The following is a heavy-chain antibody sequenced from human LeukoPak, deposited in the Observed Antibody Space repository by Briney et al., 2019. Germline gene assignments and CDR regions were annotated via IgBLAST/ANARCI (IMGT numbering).Heavy chain of an antibody. Sequence: GASVKVSCKAFGYTFTSYYMHWVRQAPGQGLEWMGIINPSGGSTSFAQKFQGRVTMTRDTSASTVYMDLNSLTSEATAVYYCAKGLDTATVILTGVYYWGQGTLVTVSS. CDR2: INPSGGST. V-gene: IGHV1-46*01. J-gene: IGHJ4*02. CDR3: AKGLDTATVILTGVYY. D-gene: IGHD5-18*01. CDR1: GYTFTSYY.